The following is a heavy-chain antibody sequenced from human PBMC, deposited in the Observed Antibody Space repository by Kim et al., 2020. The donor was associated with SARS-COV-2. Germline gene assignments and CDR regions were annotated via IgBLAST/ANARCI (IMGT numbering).Heavy chain of an antibody. V-gene: IGHV4-59*01. CDR3: ARAESSGWYGNFDY. Sequence: NPSLKSRVTISVDTSKNQFSLKRGAVSAADTAVYYCARAESSGWYGNFDYWGQGTLVTVSS. J-gene: IGHJ4*02. D-gene: IGHD6-19*01.